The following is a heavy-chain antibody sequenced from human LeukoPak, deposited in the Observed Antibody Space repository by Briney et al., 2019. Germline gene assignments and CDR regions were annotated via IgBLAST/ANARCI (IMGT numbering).Heavy chain of an antibody. J-gene: IGHJ6*02. CDR2: ISAYNGNT. D-gene: IGHD6-13*01. Sequence: ASVKVSCKTSGYTFIDSYIHWVRQAPGQGLEWMGWISAYNGNTNYAQKLQGRVTMTTDTSTSTAYMELRSLRSDDTAVYYCARGSSSWAYYYYGMDVWGQGTTVTVSS. V-gene: IGHV1-18*04. CDR3: ARGSSSWAYYYYGMDV. CDR1: GYTFIDSY.